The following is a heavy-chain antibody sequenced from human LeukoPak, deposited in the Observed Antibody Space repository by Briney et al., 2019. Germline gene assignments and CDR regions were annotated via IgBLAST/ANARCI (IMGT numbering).Heavy chain of an antibody. Sequence: TGGSLRLSCVTSGFIFSNYGMHWVRQAPGKGLEWLTFIQFDGSNKLYADSVKGRFTISRDNAKNSLYLQMNSLRAEDTAVYYCASPKTMTHDAFDIWGQGTMVTVSS. CDR2: IQFDGSNK. CDR3: ASPKTMTHDAFDI. CDR1: GFIFSNYG. D-gene: IGHD1/OR15-1a*01. V-gene: IGHV3-30*02. J-gene: IGHJ3*02.